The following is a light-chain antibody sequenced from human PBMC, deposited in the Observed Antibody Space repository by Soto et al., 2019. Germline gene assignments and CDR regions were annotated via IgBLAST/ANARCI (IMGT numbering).Light chain of an antibody. V-gene: IGKV3-15*01. CDR2: TVS. Sequence: TRSPAALSVAPGRRVTFSCSASQGISKRLAWYQHKPGQAPRLLIYTVSTGESGVPARFSGSGSGTEFTLAISSLQSDDFATYYCQQYMTWPVYTFGQRTHLDIK. CDR3: QQYMTWPVYT. J-gene: IGKJ2*01. CDR1: QGISKR.